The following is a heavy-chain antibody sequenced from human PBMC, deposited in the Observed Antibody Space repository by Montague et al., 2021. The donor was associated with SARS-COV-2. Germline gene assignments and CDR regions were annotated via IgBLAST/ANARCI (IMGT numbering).Heavy chain of an antibody. Sequence: SLRLSCAASGFTVSSNYMSWVRQAPGKGLEWVSVIYSGGSTYYADSVKGRFTISRDNSKNTLYLQMNSLRAEDTAVYYCAKDIYGSGSYSDNFDYWGQGTLVTVSS. V-gene: IGHV3-66*01. D-gene: IGHD3-10*01. CDR2: IYSGGST. CDR3: AKDIYGSGSYSDNFDY. CDR1: GFTVSSNY. J-gene: IGHJ4*02.